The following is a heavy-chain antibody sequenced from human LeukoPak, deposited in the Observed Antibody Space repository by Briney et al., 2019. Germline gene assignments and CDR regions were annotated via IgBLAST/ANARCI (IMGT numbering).Heavy chain of an antibody. D-gene: IGHD3-10*01. J-gene: IGHJ3*02. CDR1: GLTVSSNH. Sequence: PGGSLRLSCAASGLTVSSNHMSWVRQAPGRGLEWVSVIFGGGDTYHADSVKGRFTISRDTSKNTVHLQMNSLRAEDTAVYYCARETAVRGGGAFDIWGQGTMVTVSS. CDR2: IFGGGDT. CDR3: ARETAVRGGGAFDI. V-gene: IGHV3-53*01.